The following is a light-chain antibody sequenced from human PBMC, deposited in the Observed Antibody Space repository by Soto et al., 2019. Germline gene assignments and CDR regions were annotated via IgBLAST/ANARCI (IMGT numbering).Light chain of an antibody. Sequence: DIQMTQSPSSLSASKGDRVTITCRPSQTISTYLNWYQQKPGKAPKLLIYSASTLQSGVPSRFSGSGSGTDFTLTIAGLQPEDFETYYCQQSYGIPLTFGGGTKVDIK. CDR2: SAS. J-gene: IGKJ4*01. CDR1: QTISTY. CDR3: QQSYGIPLT. V-gene: IGKV1-39*01.